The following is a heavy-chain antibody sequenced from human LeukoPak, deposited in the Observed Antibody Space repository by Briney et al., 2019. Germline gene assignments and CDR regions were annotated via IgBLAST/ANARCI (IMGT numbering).Heavy chain of an antibody. D-gene: IGHD3-3*01. J-gene: IGHJ4*02. V-gene: IGHV4-59*12. CDR2: IYYSGST. CDR1: GGSISSYY. Sequence: PSETLSLTCTVSGGSISSYYWSWIRQPPGKGLEWIGYIYYSGSTNYNPSLKSRVTISVDTSKNQFSLKLSSVTAADTAVYYCARGYDFWSGYYGLWGQGTLVTVSS. CDR3: ARGYDFWSGYYGL.